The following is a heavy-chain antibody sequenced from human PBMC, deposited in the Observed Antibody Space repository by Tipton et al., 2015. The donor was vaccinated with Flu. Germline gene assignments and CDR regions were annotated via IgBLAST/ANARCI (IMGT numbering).Heavy chain of an antibody. CDR2: IYYSEST. V-gene: IGHV4-59*01. CDR3: ARDRGYYFDY. D-gene: IGHD3-10*01. CDR1: GGSISSYY. Sequence: TLSLTCTVSGGSISSYYWSWIRQPPGKGLEWIGYIYYSESTNYNPSLKSRVTISVDTSKNQFSLKLSSVTAADTAVYYCARDRGYYFDYWGQGTLVTVSS. J-gene: IGHJ4*02.